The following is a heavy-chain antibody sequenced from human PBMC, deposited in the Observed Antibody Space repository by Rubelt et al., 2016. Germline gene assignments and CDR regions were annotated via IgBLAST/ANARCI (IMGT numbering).Heavy chain of an antibody. V-gene: IGHV5-51*01. J-gene: IGHJ4*02. CDR2: IYPGDSDT. CDR3: ARPHDGYNFGYFDY. Sequence: EVQLVQSGAEVKKPGESLKISCKGSGYSFTIYWIGWVRQMPGKGLEWMGIIYPGDSDTRYSPAVPGQVTISADKSISTAYLQGSSLKASDTAMYYCARPHDGYNFGYFDYWGQGTLVTVSS. D-gene: IGHD5-24*01. CDR1: GYSFTIYW.